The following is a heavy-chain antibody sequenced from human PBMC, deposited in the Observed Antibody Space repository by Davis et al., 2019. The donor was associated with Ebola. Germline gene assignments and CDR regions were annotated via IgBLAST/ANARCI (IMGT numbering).Heavy chain of an antibody. Sequence: GESLKISCAASGFTFSSYEMNWVCQAPGKGLEWVSYISSSGSTIYYADSVKGRFTISRDNAKNSLYLQMNSLRAEDTAVYYCARTTYYYDSSGYYYESCAFEIWGQGTMVTVSS. J-gene: IGHJ3*02. CDR3: ARTTYYYDSSGYYYESCAFEI. V-gene: IGHV3-48*03. D-gene: IGHD3-22*01. CDR2: ISSSGSTI. CDR1: GFTFSSYE.